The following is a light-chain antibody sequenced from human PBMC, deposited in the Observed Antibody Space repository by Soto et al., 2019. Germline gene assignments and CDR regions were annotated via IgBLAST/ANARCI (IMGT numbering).Light chain of an antibody. V-gene: IGKV3-20*01. CDR3: QQYAGSPRT. J-gene: IGKJ1*01. Sequence: EIVLTQSPATLSLSPGERATLSCRASQSVSSNLAWYQQKPGQAPRLLIYSASRRATGIPDRFTGSGSGTDFTLTINRVEPEDFAVYFCQQYAGSPRTFGQGTKVDI. CDR1: QSVSSN. CDR2: SAS.